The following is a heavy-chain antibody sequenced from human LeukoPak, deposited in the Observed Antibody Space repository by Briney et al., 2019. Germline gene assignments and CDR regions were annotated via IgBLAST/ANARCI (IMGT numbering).Heavy chain of an antibody. J-gene: IGHJ4*02. V-gene: IGHV3-23*01. D-gene: IGHD1-14*01. Sequence: VGSLRLSCAASGFTFSSYAMSWVRPPPGKGLEWVSAISGIGGSTYYADSLTGRFTISRDNSNNTLYLQMNRLRAEDTAVYYCAKVGTPLQTVTFIDYSGEGTLVSVSS. CDR3: AKVGTPLQTVTFIDY. CDR2: ISGIGGST. CDR1: GFTFSSYA.